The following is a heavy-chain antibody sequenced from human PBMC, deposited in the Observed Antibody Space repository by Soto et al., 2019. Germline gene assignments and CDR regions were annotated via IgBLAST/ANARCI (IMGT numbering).Heavy chain of an antibody. CDR1: GFTFSNAW. V-gene: IGHV3-15*01. D-gene: IGHD6-6*01. CDR2: IKSKTDGGTT. J-gene: IGHJ6*03. Sequence: GGSLRLSCAASGFTFSNAWMSWVRQAPGKGLEWVGRIKSKTDGGTTDYAAPVKGRFTISRDDSKNTLYLQMNSLKTEDTAVYYCTTGLPYSSWYYYYYMDVWGKGTTVTVSS. CDR3: TTGLPYSSWYYYYYMDV.